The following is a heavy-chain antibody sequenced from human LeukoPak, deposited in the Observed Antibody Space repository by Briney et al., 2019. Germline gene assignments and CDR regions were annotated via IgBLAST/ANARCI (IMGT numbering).Heavy chain of an antibody. V-gene: IGHV4-34*01. CDR3: ARALGSYSGYDYYWFDP. J-gene: IGHJ5*02. Sequence: PSETLSLTCAVYDGAFSDYYWSWIRQPPGKGLEWIGGINHRGNTNYRPSLKSRVTISVDTSKKQFSLNVTSVTAADTAVYYCARALGSYSGYDYYWFDPWGQGTLVTVSS. CDR1: DGAFSDYY. D-gene: IGHD5-12*01. CDR2: INHRGNT.